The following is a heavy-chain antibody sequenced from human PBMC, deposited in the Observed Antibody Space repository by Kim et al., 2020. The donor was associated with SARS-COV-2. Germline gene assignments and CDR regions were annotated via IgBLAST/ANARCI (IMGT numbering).Heavy chain of an antibody. J-gene: IGHJ4*02. CDR3: ARFPVRGYYGSGSYWGIRGPFDY. CDR1: GGSFSGYY. CDR2: INHSGST. D-gene: IGHD3-10*01. V-gene: IGHV4-34*01. Sequence: SETLSLTCAVYGGSFSGYYWSWIRQPPGKGLEWIGEINHSGSTNYNPSLKSRVTISVDTSKNQFSLKLSSVTAADTTVYYCARFPVRGYYGSGSYWGIRGPFDYWGQGTLVTVSS.